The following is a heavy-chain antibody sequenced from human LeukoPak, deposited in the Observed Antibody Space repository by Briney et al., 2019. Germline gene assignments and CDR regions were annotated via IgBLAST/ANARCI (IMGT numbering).Heavy chain of an antibody. CDR3: SRENGAFSPFGY. J-gene: IGHJ4*02. CDR2: VSLSGLT. D-gene: IGHD2-8*01. Sequence: SETLSLTCAVSGGSISSGGYSWSWVRQPPGQGLEWIGEVSLSGLTNYNPSLSSRIIMALDTSKNHLSLHLTSVTAADTAVYYCSRENGAFSPFGYWGQGYLVTVLS. CDR1: GGSISSGGYS. V-gene: IGHV4-30-2*01.